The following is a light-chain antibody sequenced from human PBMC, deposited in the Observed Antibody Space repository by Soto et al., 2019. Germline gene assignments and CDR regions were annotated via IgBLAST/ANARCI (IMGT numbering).Light chain of an antibody. Sequence: QSVLTQPPSASGTPGQRVTISCSGSNSNIGTNTVNWYQQLPGTAPKLLIYSNYQRPSGVPDRFSGSKSGTSASLDISGLQSEDEADYYCAAWDDSLNGVVFGGGTKLTVL. CDR2: SNY. CDR1: NSNIGTNT. CDR3: AAWDDSLNGVV. V-gene: IGLV1-44*01. J-gene: IGLJ2*01.